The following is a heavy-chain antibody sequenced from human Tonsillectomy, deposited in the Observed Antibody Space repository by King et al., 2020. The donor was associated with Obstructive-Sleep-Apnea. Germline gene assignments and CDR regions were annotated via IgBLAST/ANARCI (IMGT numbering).Heavy chain of an antibody. CDR3: ATPTGSFNYFYYYGMDV. J-gene: IGHJ6*02. CDR1: GFTFSSYV. V-gene: IGHV3-30-3*01. CDR2: ISYDGSNK. Sequence: VQLVESGGVVVQPGRSLRLSCAASGFTFSSYVMHWVRQAPGKGLEWVAVISYDGSNKYYADSVKGRITISRDNSKNTLYLQMNSLRAEDTAVYYCATPTGSFNYFYYYGMDVWGQGTTVTVSS. D-gene: IGHD1-26*01.